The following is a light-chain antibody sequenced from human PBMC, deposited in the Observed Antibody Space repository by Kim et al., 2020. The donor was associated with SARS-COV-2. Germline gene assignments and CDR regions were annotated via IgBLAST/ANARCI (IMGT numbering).Light chain of an antibody. Sequence: LCSRERATLAGKASQSVSSSYLAWYQQKPGQAPRLLIYGASSRATGIPDRFSGSGSGTDFTLTISRLEPEEFAVYYCQQYGSSPRTFGQGTKLEI. CDR3: QQYGSSPRT. CDR2: GAS. J-gene: IGKJ2*02. CDR1: QSVSSSY. V-gene: IGKV3-20*01.